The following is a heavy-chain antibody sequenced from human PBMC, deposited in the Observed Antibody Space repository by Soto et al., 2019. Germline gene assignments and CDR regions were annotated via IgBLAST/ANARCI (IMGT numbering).Heavy chain of an antibody. CDR2: IYDSGST. J-gene: IGHJ4*02. CDR1: GGSISSGGYY. Sequence: SETLSLTCTVSGGSISSGGYYWSWIRQHPGKGLEWIGYIYDSGSTYYNPSLKSRVTISLDTSKNQFSLKLSSVTAADTAVYYCARGRRFGYSIKYYYFDYWGQGTLVTVSS. CDR3: ARGRRFGYSIKYYYFDY. D-gene: IGHD4-4*01. V-gene: IGHV4-31*03.